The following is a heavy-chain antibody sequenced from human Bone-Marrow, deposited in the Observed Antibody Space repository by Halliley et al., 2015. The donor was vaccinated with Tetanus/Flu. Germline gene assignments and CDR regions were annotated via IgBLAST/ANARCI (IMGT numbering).Heavy chain of an antibody. Sequence: GLVKPSETLSLSCTVSGGSVSSGPYYWSWIRQPPGKGLEWLGYFSHNRGTTYNPSLKSRVTISVDTSKNQFSLKVTSVTAADTAVYFCAGGPLGGDYWGQGTLVTVSS. CDR2: FSHNRGT. D-gene: IGHD3-16*01. J-gene: IGHJ4*02. V-gene: IGHV4-61*01. CDR3: AGGPLGGDY. CDR1: GGSVSSGPYY.